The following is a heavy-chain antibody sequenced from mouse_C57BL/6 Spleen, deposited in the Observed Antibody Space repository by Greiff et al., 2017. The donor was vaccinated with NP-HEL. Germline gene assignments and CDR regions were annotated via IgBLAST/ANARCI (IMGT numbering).Heavy chain of an antibody. V-gene: IGHV1-82*01. D-gene: IGHD1-1*01. CDR2: IYPGDGDT. J-gene: IGHJ1*03. CDR1: GYAFSSSW. CDR3: AREYYGSSYGYFEV. Sequence: VQLQQSGPELVKPGASVKISCKASGYAFSSSWMNWVKQRPGKGLEWIGRIYPGDGDTNYNGKFKGKATLPSDNSSSPAYRQLSSLTSEDSAVYFCAREYYGSSYGYFEVWGTGTTVTVSS.